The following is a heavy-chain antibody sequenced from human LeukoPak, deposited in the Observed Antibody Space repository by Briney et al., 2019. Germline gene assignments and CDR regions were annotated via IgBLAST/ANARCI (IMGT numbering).Heavy chain of an antibody. CDR1: GYTFSDFY. D-gene: IGHD3-3*02. J-gene: IGHJ4*02. Sequence: ASVKASCKASGYTFSDFYIHWVRQAPGQGLEYVGWITPKSGDTYSPQRSQGRVTMTRDASISTAYMELSSLRSDDTAVYFCARVRLADERAWAYWGQGTLVTVSS. CDR2: ITPKSGDT. CDR3: ARVRLADERAWAY. V-gene: IGHV1-2*02.